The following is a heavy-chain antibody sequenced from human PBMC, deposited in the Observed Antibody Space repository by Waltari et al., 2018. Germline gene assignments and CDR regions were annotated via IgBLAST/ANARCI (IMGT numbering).Heavy chain of an antibody. CDR3: ARGTGIGGP. V-gene: IGHV4-59*01. Sequence: QVQLRGSGPGLVMPSETLSLNCPVSGAPMNDFPWAGIRHFPGKRLEWIGYVIGTGNNHYNPALRNRVSISVDTSKNELSLQLRSVTAADTARYYGARGTGIGGPWGQGTMVTVSS. D-gene: IGHD3-10*01. J-gene: IGHJ3*01. CDR1: GAPMNDFP. CDR2: VIGTGNN.